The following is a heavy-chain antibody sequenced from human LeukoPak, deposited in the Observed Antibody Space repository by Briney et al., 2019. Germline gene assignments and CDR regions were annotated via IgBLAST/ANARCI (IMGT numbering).Heavy chain of an antibody. Sequence: PSETLSLTCTVSGGSISSGSYYWSWIRQPAGKGLEWIGRIYTSGSTNYNPSLKSRVTISVDTSKNQFSLKLSSVTAADTAVYYCARLLGRRDSSGYYDYWGQGTLVTVSS. CDR1: GGSISSGSYY. CDR2: IYTSGST. D-gene: IGHD3-22*01. CDR3: ARLLGRRDSSGYYDY. V-gene: IGHV4-61*02. J-gene: IGHJ4*02.